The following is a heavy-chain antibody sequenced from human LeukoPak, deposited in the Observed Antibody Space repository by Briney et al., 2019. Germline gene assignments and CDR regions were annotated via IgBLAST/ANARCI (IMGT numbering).Heavy chain of an antibody. CDR3: AREWGYSSGWDPGRAFDI. CDR2: IYYSGST. CDR1: GRSISNYY. J-gene: IGHJ3*02. D-gene: IGHD6-19*01. V-gene: IGHV4-59*01. Sequence: SETLSLTCTVSGRSISNYYWSWIRQPPGKGLEWVGYIYYSGSTNYNPSLKSRVSISVDTSKNQFSLKLSSVTAADTAVYYCAREWGYSSGWDPGRAFDIWGQGTMVTVSS.